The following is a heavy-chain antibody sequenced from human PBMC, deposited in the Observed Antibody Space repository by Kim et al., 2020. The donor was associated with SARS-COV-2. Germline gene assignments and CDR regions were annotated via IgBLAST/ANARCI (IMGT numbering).Heavy chain of an antibody. CDR1: GFTFDDYA. V-gene: IGHV3-9*01. CDR2: ISWNSGSI. J-gene: IGHJ4*02. D-gene: IGHD6-19*01. CDR3: AKNHVGIAVAGYFDY. Sequence: GGSLRLSCAASGFTFDDYAMHWVRQAPGKGLEWVSGISWNSGSIGYADSVKGRFTISRDNAKNSLYLQMNSLRAEDTALYYCAKNHVGIAVAGYFDYWGQGTLVTVSS.